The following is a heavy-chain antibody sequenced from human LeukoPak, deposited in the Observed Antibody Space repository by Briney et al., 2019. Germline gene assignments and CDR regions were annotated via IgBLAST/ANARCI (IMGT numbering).Heavy chain of an antibody. CDR3: AKDPRYSGSYGYFQH. J-gene: IGHJ1*01. CDR1: GFTFSSYA. D-gene: IGHD1-26*01. V-gene: IGHV3-23*01. CDR2: ISGSGGST. Sequence: PGGSLRLSSAASGFTFSSYAMSWVRQAPGKGLGWVSAISGSGGSTYYADSVKGRFTISRDNSKNTLYLQMNSLRAEDTAVYYCAKDPRYSGSYGYFQHWGQGTLVTVSS.